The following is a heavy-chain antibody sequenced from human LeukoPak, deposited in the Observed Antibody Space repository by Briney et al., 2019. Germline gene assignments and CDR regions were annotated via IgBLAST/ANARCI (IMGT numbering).Heavy chain of an antibody. J-gene: IGHJ4*02. Sequence: GGSLRLSCAASGFTFSSYAMHWVRQAPGKGLEWVAVISYDGSNKYYADSVKGRFTISRDNSKNTLYLQMNSLRAEDTAVYYCARDRGEGYSSSWYFLFEFDYWGQGTLVTVSS. CDR2: ISYDGSNK. CDR3: ARDRGEGYSSSWYFLFEFDY. D-gene: IGHD6-13*01. CDR1: GFTFSSYA. V-gene: IGHV3-30-3*01.